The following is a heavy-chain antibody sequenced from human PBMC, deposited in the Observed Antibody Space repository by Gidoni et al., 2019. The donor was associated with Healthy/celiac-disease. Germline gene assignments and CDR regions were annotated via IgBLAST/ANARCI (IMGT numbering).Heavy chain of an antibody. CDR2: ISWNSGSI. V-gene: IGHV3-9*01. J-gene: IGHJ6*02. Sequence: EVQLVESGGGLVQPGRSLRLSCAASGFTFDDYAMHWVRQAPGKGLEWVSGISWNSGSIGYADSVKGRFTISRDNAKNSLYLQMNSLRAEDTALYYCAKDMASYYYGMDVWGQGTTVTVSS. CDR1: GFTFDDYA. CDR3: AKDMASYYYGMDV.